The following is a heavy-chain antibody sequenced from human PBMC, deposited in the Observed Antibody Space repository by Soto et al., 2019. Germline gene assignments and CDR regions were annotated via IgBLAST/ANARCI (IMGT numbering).Heavy chain of an antibody. CDR1: GYTFTSYT. J-gene: IGHJ4*02. Sequence: WASVKVSCKASGYTFTSYTVSWVRQAPGQGLEWVGWIGPSSGNTDSARNLQGRVTMTTDTSTSTAYMELRSLRSDDTAVYYCARDTGKFFDYWGQGTLVTVSS. CDR2: IGPSSGNT. CDR3: ARDTGKFFDY. V-gene: IGHV1-18*01.